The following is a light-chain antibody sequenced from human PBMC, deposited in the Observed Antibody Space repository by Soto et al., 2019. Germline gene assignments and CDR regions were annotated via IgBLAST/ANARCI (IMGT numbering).Light chain of an antibody. Sequence: EIVLTQSPGTLSLSPGERAALSCKASQSVSSNYLAWYQQKPGQAPRLLIYDASSRATGIPDRFSGSGSGTDFALTIRRLEPEDFAVYFCQQYGSRSPRAFGQGTKLEIK. CDR2: DAS. J-gene: IGKJ2*01. CDR3: QQYGSRSPRA. V-gene: IGKV3-20*01. CDR1: QSVSSNY.